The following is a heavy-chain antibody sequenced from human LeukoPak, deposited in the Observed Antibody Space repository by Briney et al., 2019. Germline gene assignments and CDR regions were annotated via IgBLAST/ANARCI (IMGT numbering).Heavy chain of an antibody. J-gene: IGHJ4*02. Sequence: PGGSLRLSCAASGFTFSSYAMSWVRQAPGKGLEWVSAISGSGGSTYCADSVKGRFTISRDNAKNTLYLQMNSLRAEDTAVYYCARGGGYSYGSFDYWGQGTLVTVSS. V-gene: IGHV3-23*01. CDR2: ISGSGGST. CDR3: ARGGGYSYGSFDY. CDR1: GFTFSSYA. D-gene: IGHD5-18*01.